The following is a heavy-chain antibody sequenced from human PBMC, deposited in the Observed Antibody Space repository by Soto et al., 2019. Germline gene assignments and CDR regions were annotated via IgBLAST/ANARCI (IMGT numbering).Heavy chain of an antibody. CDR2: VSGSGSTA. V-gene: IGHV3-23*01. Sequence: EVQLSESGGDLVQPGGSLRLSCAASGFTFSNSAMSWVRQAPGKGLEWVSHVSGSGSTAFYGDSVKGRFTISRDNYQNTLSLQMNSRRAEDTAVNYCAKMAFSGDPPGGDHWGPGTLVTVS. J-gene: IGHJ4*02. D-gene: IGHD3-3*02. CDR3: AKMAFSGDPPGGDH. CDR1: GFTFSNSA.